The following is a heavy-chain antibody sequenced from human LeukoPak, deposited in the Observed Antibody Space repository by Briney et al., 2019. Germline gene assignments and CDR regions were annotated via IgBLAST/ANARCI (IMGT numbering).Heavy chain of an antibody. CDR2: INHSGST. D-gene: IGHD3-10*01. CDR1: GGSFSGYY. V-gene: IGHV4-34*01. Sequence: SGTLSLTCAVYGGSFSGYYWSWIRQPPGKGLEWIGEINHSGSTNYNPSLKSRVTISVDTSKNQFSLKLSSVTAADTAVYYWARGSKFLRFGEFFDFGLFDPWGQGTLVTVSS. J-gene: IGHJ5*02. CDR3: ARGSKFLRFGEFFDFGLFDP.